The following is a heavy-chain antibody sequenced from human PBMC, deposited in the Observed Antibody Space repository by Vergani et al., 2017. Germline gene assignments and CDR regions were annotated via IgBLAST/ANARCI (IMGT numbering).Heavy chain of an antibody. CDR2: IYHSGST. J-gene: IGHJ4*02. Sequence: QVQLQESGPGLVKPPGTLSLTCAVSGGSISGTNWWSWVRQSPGKGLEWIGEIYHSGSTNYNPSLKIRVTISVDKSKNQFSLKLSSVTAADTAVYYCASNGYYCLDYWGRGTLVTVSS. D-gene: IGHD3-22*01. CDR3: ASNGYYCLDY. CDR1: GGSISGTNW. V-gene: IGHV4-4*03.